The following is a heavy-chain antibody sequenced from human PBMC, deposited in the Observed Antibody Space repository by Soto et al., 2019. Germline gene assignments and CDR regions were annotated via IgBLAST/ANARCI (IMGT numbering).Heavy chain of an antibody. CDR3: ARVLITSGPLEYSFAY. J-gene: IGHJ4*02. D-gene: IGHD3-16*01. Sequence: SETLSLTCSVSGGSIRRSDSYWTWVRQGPGKGLEWIAYISDSGRTDYNPSLKSRATISIDTSKNVFFLNLSSVTAADTAVYFCARVLITSGPLEYSFAYWGPGSLVTVSS. CDR2: ISDSGRT. V-gene: IGHV4-31*03. CDR1: GGSIRRSDSY.